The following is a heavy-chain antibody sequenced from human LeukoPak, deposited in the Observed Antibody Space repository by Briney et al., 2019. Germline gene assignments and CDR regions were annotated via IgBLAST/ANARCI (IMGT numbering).Heavy chain of an antibody. V-gene: IGHV4-4*07. CDR2: ISASGST. J-gene: IGHJ4*02. CDR3: AREGRGSHSGY. CDR1: GGSISSYY. Sequence: SETLSLTCTVSGGSISSYYWSWIRQPAGKGLEWIGRISASGSTNYNPSLTSRVTMSVDTSKNQFSLKLSSVTAADTAVYYCAREGRGSHSGYWGQGTLVTVSS. D-gene: IGHD1-26*01.